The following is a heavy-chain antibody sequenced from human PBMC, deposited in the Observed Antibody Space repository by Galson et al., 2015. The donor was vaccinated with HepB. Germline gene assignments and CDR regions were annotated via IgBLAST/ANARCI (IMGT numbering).Heavy chain of an antibody. V-gene: IGHV3-33*08. CDR1: GFTFSSYG. Sequence: SLRLSCAASGFTFSSYGMHWVRQAPGKGLEWVAVIWYDGSNKYYADSVKGRFTISRDNSKNTLYLQINSLRAEDTAVYYCARETCSGGSCYFDYWGQGTLVTVSS. D-gene: IGHD2-15*01. CDR3: ARETCSGGSCYFDY. CDR2: IWYDGSNK. J-gene: IGHJ4*02.